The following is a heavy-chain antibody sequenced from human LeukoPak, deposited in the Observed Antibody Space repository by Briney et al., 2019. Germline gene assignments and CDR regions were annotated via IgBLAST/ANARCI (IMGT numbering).Heavy chain of an antibody. D-gene: IGHD3-3*01. CDR2: IYYSGRT. CDR1: GGSISSYY. Sequence: SETLSLTCTVSGGSISSYYWSWIRQPPGKGLEWIGYIYYSGRTNYNPSLKSRITILADTSKNQFSLKLSSVTAADTAVYYCARAETQYYDFWSGYHNWFDPWGQGTLVTVSS. V-gene: IGHV4-59*01. CDR3: ARAETQYYDFWSGYHNWFDP. J-gene: IGHJ5*02.